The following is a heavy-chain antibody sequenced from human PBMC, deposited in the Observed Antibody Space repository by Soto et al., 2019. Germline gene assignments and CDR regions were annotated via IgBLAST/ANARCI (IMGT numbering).Heavy chain of an antibody. D-gene: IGHD4-17*01. CDR2: IYHSGST. CDR1: SGSISSSNW. V-gene: IGHV4-4*02. CDR3: ARGYGDSANYYYYMDV. J-gene: IGHJ6*03. Sequence: QVQLQESGPGLVKPSGTLSLTCAVSSGSISSSNWWSWVRQPPGKGLEWIGEIYHSGSTNYNPSLKSRVTISVDKSKRQFSLELSSVTAADTAVYYCARGYGDSANYYYYMDVWGKGTTVTVSS.